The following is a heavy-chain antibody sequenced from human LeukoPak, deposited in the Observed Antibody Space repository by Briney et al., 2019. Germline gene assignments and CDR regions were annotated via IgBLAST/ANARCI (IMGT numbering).Heavy chain of an antibody. D-gene: IGHD4-17*01. V-gene: IGHV1-69*05. J-gene: IGHJ4*02. CDR2: IIPIFGTA. CDR3: ARATHGDSHLYY. CDR1: GGTFSSYA. Sequence: SVKVSCKASGGTFSSYAINWVRQAPGQGLEWMGRIIPIFGTANYAQKFQGRVTITTDESTSTAYMELSSLRSEDTAVYYCARATHGDSHLYYWGQGTLVTVSS.